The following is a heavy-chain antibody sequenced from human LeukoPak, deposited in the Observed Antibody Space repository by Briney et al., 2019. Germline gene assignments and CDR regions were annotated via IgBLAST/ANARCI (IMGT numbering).Heavy chain of an antibody. V-gene: IGHV1-24*01. Sequence: ASVKASCKVSGYTLTELSMHWVRQAPGKGLEWMGGFGPEHGETIYAQKFQGRVTMTEDTSTDTAYMELSSLRSEDTAVYYCATDLACSSTSCYLTNYWGQGTLVTVSS. D-gene: IGHD2-2*01. CDR2: FGPEHGET. CDR1: GYTLTELS. J-gene: IGHJ4*02. CDR3: ATDLACSSTSCYLTNY.